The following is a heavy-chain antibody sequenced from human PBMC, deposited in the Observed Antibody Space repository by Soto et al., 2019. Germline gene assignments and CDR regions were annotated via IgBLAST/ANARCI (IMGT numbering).Heavy chain of an antibody. V-gene: IGHV1-69*13. CDR2: IIPIFGTA. CDR1: GGTFSSYA. D-gene: IGHD5-12*01. Sequence: ASVKVSCKASGGTFSSYAISWVRQAPGQGLEWMGGIIPIFGTANYAQKFQGRVTITADESTSTAYMELSSLRSEDTAVYYCAREVDIVATISYYGMDVWGQGTTVT. J-gene: IGHJ6*02. CDR3: AREVDIVATISYYGMDV.